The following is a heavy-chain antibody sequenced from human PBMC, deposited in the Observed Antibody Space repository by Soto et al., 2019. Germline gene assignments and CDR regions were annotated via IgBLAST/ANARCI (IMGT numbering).Heavy chain of an antibody. CDR2: ISGCGGSS. CDR1: GFTFSSYA. J-gene: IGHJ4*02. V-gene: IGHV3-23*01. Sequence: GGSLRLSCAASGFTFSSYAMSWVRPAPGKGLEWVSAISGCGGSSYYADSAKGRFTISRDNSENTLYLQMNSLRAEDTAVYYCAKELYSSGWPMDWGQGTLVTVSS. CDR3: AKELYSSGWPMD. D-gene: IGHD6-19*01.